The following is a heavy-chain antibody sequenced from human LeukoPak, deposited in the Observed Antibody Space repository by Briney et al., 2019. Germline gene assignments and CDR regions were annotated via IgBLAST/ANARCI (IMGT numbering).Heavy chain of an antibody. Sequence: ASAKVSCKASGYTFTGYYMHWVRQAPGQGLEWMGWINPNSGGTNYAQKFQGWVTMTRDTSISTAYMELSRLRSDDTAVYYCARSIAAAGTVWFDPWGQGTLVTVSS. J-gene: IGHJ5*02. CDR1: GYTFTGYY. V-gene: IGHV1-2*04. D-gene: IGHD6-13*01. CDR3: ARSIAAAGTVWFDP. CDR2: INPNSGGT.